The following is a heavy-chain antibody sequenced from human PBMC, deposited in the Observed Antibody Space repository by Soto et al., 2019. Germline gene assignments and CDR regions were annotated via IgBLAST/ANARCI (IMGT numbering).Heavy chain of an antibody. J-gene: IGHJ6*02. Sequence: ASVKVSCKASGYTFTSYGISWVRQAPGQGLEWMGWISAYNGNTNYAQKLQGRVTMTTDTSTSTAYMELRSLRSDDTAVYYCAREKSIPYDFWSGFPTLYYYYYGMDVWGQGTTVTISS. D-gene: IGHD3-3*01. CDR2: ISAYNGNT. CDR1: GYTFTSYG. V-gene: IGHV1-18*01. CDR3: AREKSIPYDFWSGFPTLYYYYYGMDV.